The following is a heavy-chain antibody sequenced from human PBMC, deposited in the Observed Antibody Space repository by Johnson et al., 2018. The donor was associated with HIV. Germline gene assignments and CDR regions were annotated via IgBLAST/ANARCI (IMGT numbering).Heavy chain of an antibody. CDR2: ISGSGGST. Sequence: VQLVESGGGLVQPGGSLRLSCAASGFTFSSYAMSWVRQAPGKGLEWVSAISGSGGSTYYADSVKGRFTISRDNAKNSLFLQMNSLRADDTAVYYCARKGDAFDIWGQGTMVTVSS. J-gene: IGHJ3*02. CDR3: ARKGDAFDI. V-gene: IGHV3-23*04. CDR1: GFTFSSYA.